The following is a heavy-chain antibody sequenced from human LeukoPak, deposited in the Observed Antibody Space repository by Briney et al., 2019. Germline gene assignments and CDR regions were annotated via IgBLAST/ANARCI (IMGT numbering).Heavy chain of an antibody. CDR3: ARDLMVRGVGGMDV. J-gene: IGHJ6*02. CDR2: IGTAGDT. D-gene: IGHD3-10*01. V-gene: IGHV3-13*01. CDR1: GFTFSSYD. Sequence: GGSLRLSCAASGFTFSSYDMHWVRQATGKGLEWVSAIGTAGDTYYPGSVKGRFTISRENAKNSLYPQMNSLRAGDTAVYYCARDLMVRGVGGMDVWGQGTTVTVSS.